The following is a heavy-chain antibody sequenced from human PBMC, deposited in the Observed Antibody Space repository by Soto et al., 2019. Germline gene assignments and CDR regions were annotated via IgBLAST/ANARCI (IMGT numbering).Heavy chain of an antibody. J-gene: IGHJ5*02. CDR3: ASLTIFGVVTTIDP. CDR1: GGSFSGYY. D-gene: IGHD3-3*01. V-gene: IGHV4-34*01. CDR2: INHSGST. Sequence: QVQLQQWGAGLLKPSETLSLTCAVYGGSFSGYYWSWIRQPPGKGLEWIGEINHSGSTNYNPSLKSRVTISVDTSKNQFSQKLSSVTAADTAVYYCASLTIFGVVTTIDPWGQGTLVTVSS.